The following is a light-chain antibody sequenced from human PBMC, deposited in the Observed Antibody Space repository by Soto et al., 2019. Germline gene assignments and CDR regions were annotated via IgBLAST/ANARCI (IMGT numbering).Light chain of an antibody. J-gene: IGKJ2*01. Sequence: EIVMTQSPATLSGSPGERATLSCRASQSVSSNLAWYQQKPGQAPRLPIYGASTRATGIPARFSGSGSGTEFTLTLSSLQSEDFAVYYCQQYNNWPPYTFGQGTKLEIK. CDR1: QSVSSN. CDR3: QQYNNWPPYT. CDR2: GAS. V-gene: IGKV3-15*01.